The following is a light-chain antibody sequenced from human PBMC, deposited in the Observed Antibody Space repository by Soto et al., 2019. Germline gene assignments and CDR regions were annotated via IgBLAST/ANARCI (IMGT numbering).Light chain of an antibody. Sequence: DIVMTQSPDSLAVSLGERATIYCKSSQRVLYSSNNKNYLAWYQQKPGQPPKLLIYWASTRESGVPDRFSGCGSGTDFTLTISSLQAEDVAVYYCQQCYSAPQTFGQGTKVEIK. V-gene: IGKV4-1*01. J-gene: IGKJ1*01. CDR1: QRVLYSSNNKNY. CDR2: WAS. CDR3: QQCYSAPQT.